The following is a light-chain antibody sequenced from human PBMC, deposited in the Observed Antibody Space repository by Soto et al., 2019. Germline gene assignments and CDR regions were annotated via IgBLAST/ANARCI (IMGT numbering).Light chain of an antibody. J-gene: IGLJ1*01. CDR2: DVS. Sequence: QSALTQPRSVSWSPGQSVTISCTGTSSDVGGYNFVSWCQQHPGKAPKLMIYDVSKRPSGVPDRFSGSKSGNTASLTISGLQAEDEADYYCCSYAGSYTWVFGTGTKLTVL. CDR3: CSYAGSYTWV. V-gene: IGLV2-11*01. CDR1: SSDVGGYNF.